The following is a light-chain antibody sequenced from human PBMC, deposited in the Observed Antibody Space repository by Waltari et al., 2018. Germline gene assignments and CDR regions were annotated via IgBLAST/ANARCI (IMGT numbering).Light chain of an antibody. J-gene: IGKJ2*01. CDR2: AAS. Sequence: DIQMTQSPSSVSASVGDRITITCRASQGISSWLAWYQQKPGKAPKPLVYAASILHTGVPSRFSGSGSGTDFTLTINDLQAEDVAVYHCHQYFAPPYTFGRGTKLEIK. V-gene: IGKV1-12*01. CDR1: QGISSW. CDR3: HQYFAPPYT.